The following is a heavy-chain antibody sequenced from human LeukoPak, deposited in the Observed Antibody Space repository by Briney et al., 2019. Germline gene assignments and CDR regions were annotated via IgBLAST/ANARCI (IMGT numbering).Heavy chain of an antibody. CDR1: GGSFSGYY. CDR2: INHSGST. Sequence: SETLSLTCAVYGGSFSGYYWSWLRQPPGKGLEWIGEINHSGSTNYNPSLKSRVTISVDTSKNQFSLKLSSVTAADTAVYYCARAVGGWYQNYYYYMDVWGKGTTVTISS. CDR3: ARAVGGWYQNYYYYMDV. V-gene: IGHV4-34*01. D-gene: IGHD6-19*01. J-gene: IGHJ6*03.